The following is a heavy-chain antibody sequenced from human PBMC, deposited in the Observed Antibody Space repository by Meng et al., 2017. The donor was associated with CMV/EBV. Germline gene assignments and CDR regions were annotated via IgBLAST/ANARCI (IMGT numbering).Heavy chain of an antibody. D-gene: IGHD6-6*01. CDR3: ARRPSIAARPWPFDI. CDR2: IYYSGST. J-gene: IGHJ3*02. Sequence: SETLSLTCTVSGGSISSSSYYRGWIRQPPGKGLEWIGSIYYSGSTYYNPSLKSRVTISVDTSKNQFSLKLSSVTAADTAVYYCARRPSIAARPWPFDIWGQGTMVTVSS. CDR1: GGSISSSSYY. V-gene: IGHV4-39*01.